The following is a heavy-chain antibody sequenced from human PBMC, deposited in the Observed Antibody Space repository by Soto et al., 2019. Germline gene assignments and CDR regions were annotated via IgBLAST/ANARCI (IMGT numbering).Heavy chain of an antibody. V-gene: IGHV4-4*02. Sequence: QGQLQESGPGLVKPSGTLSLTCAVSGDSIRSDKWWSWVRQPPGKGLEWIGEINHSGRTNYNPCRKSRVTILVENPKNQVSLEPSSMTAADTAVYYCAGGGVWQFDYWGQGALVTVSS. D-gene: IGHD2-21*02. CDR2: INHSGRT. CDR3: AGGGVWQFDY. J-gene: IGHJ4*02. CDR1: GDSIRSDKW.